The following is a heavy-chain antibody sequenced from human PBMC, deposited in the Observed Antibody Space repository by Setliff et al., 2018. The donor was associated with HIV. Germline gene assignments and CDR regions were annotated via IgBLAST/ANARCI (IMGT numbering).Heavy chain of an antibody. Sequence: ASVKVSCKASGYTFTSYGISWVRQAPGQGLEWMGWISAYNGNTNYAQKLQGRVTMTTDTSISTAYMELSRLRSEDTAVYYCATATGYHDSGSLQNWGQGTLVTVSS. D-gene: IGHD3-10*01. CDR3: ATATGYHDSGSLQN. CDR1: GYTFTSYG. V-gene: IGHV1-18*01. J-gene: IGHJ4*02. CDR2: ISAYNGNT.